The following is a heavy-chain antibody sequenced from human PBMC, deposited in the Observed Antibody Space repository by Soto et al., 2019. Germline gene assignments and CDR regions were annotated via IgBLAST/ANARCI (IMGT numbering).Heavy chain of an antibody. CDR2: IYYSGST. CDR1: GDSISSRSYY. CDR3: AREKGPPRYCSGGSCYSGNWFDH. V-gene: IGHV4-61*01. D-gene: IGHD2-15*01. Sequence: SETLSLTCTVTGDSISSRSYYWGWIRQPPGKGLEWIGYIYYSGSTNYNPSLKSRVTISVDTSKNQFSLKLSSVTAADTAVYYCAREKGPPRYCSGGSCYSGNWFDHRGQGTLVTVSS. J-gene: IGHJ5*02.